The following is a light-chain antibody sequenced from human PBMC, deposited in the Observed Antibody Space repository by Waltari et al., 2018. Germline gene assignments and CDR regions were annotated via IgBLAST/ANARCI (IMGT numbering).Light chain of an antibody. CDR2: LTS. J-gene: IGKJ5*01. CDR1: QSLLHSNGYNC. V-gene: IGKV2-28*01. Sequence: DIVMTPSPLSLPVTPGAPASISCRSSQSLLHSNGYNCLDWYLQKPGQSPQLLIYLTSHRASGVPDRFSGSGSGTDFTLKISRVEAEDVGVYFCMQALQMPITFGQGTRLEIK. CDR3: MQALQMPIT.